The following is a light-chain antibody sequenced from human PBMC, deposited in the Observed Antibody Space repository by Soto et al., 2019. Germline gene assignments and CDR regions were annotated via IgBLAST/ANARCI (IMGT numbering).Light chain of an antibody. CDR1: SSDVGAYNY. CDR2: EVI. CDR3: CSYKIHITWV. Sequence: QSALTQPASVSGSPGQSITFSLTGTSSDVGAYNYVSWYQKHPGKAPKLMIYEVINRPSGVSSRFSVSRSGNTASLTISGLKAEDEADYYCCSYKIHITWVFGGGTKLTVL. V-gene: IGLV2-14*01. J-gene: IGLJ3*02.